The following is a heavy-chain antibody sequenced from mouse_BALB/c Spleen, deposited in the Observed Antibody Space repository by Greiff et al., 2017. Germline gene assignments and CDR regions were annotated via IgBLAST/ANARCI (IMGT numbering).Heavy chain of an antibody. CDR1: GFSLTSYG. J-gene: IGHJ1*01. CDR3: ARERGYWYFDV. Sequence: VQLVESGPGLVAPSQSLSITCTVSGFSLTSYGVHWVRQPPGKGLEWLGVIWAGGSTNYNSALMSRLSISKDNSKSQVFLKMNSLQTDDTAMYYCARERGYWYFDVWGAGTTVTVSS. V-gene: IGHV2-9*02. CDR2: IWAGGST.